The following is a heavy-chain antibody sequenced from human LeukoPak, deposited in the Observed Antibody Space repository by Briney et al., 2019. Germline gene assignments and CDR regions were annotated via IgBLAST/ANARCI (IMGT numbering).Heavy chain of an antibody. CDR2: ISSSSSYI. Sequence: GGSLRLSCAASGFTFSSYSMNWVRQATGQGLEWVSSISSSSSYIYYADSLKGRFTISRDNAKNTLYLQMNSLRAEDTAVYYCARGWDYDSSGYYYGFDYWGQGTLVNVSS. D-gene: IGHD3-22*01. J-gene: IGHJ4*02. V-gene: IGHV3-21*01. CDR3: ARGWDYDSSGYYYGFDY. CDR1: GFTFSSYS.